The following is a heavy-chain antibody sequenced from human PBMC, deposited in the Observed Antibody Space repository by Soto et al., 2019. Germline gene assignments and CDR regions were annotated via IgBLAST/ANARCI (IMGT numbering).Heavy chain of an antibody. CDR2: INPNGGST. J-gene: IGHJ4*02. Sequence: QVQLVQSGAEVKKPGASVKVSCKASGYIFIHYYIHWVRQAPGQGLEWMAIINPNGGSTNYAQKCQGRVTVTSDSSTSTVAMELNSLASDDTAVYFSARSLLQGDFWGQGTLVTVSS. CDR3: ARSLLQGDF. V-gene: IGHV1-46*01. D-gene: IGHD2-21*01. CDR1: GYIFIHYY.